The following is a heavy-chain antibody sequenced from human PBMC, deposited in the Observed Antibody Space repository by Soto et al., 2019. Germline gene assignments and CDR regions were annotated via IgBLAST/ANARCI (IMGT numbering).Heavy chain of an antibody. Sequence: EVQLVESGGGLVQPGGSLRLSCAASGFTFSSYWMHWVRQAPGKGLVWVSRINSDGSSTSYADSVMGRFTISRDNAKNTLYLQMNSLRAKDTAVYYCAREGDYVWGSYRLSTFFFDYWGQGTLVTVSS. J-gene: IGHJ4*02. D-gene: IGHD3-16*02. CDR2: INSDGSST. CDR1: GFTFSSYW. CDR3: AREGDYVWGSYRLSTFFFDY. V-gene: IGHV3-74*01.